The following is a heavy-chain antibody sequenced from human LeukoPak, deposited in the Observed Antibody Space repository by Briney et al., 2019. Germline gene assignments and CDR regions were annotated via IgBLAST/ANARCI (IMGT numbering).Heavy chain of an antibody. Sequence: PGRSLRLSCAASGFTFSSYGMHWVRQAPGKGLEWVAVISYDGSNKYYADSVKGRFTISRDNSKNTLYLQMNSLRAEDTAIYYCAKVGLRYFDWEGGQGTLVTVSS. D-gene: IGHD3-9*01. V-gene: IGHV3-30*18. J-gene: IGHJ1*01. CDR1: GFTFSSYG. CDR2: ISYDGSNK. CDR3: AKVGLRYFDWE.